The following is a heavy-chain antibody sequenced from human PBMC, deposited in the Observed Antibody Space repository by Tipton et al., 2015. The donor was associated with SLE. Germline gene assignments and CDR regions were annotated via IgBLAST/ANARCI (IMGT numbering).Heavy chain of an antibody. J-gene: IGHJ4*02. CDR2: ISNSGTT. V-gene: IGHV4-59*08. CDR1: GGSISTYY. Sequence: TLSLTCTVSGGSISTYYWSWIRQPPGKGLEWIGYISNSGTTKYHPSLKSRVTMSVDTSKSQFSLKLSSVTAADTAVYYCARHPKRESGSQFLFDYWGQGTLVTVSS. D-gene: IGHD2-21*01. CDR3: ARHPKRESGSQFLFDY.